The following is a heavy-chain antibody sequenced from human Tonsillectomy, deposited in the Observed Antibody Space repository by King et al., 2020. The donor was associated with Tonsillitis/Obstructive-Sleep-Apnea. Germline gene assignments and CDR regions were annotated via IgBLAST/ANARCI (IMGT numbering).Heavy chain of an antibody. J-gene: IGHJ3*02. CDR3: ARGHSGSYQRTDGFDI. CDR2: ISSSSGYI. CDR1: GFTFSSYS. D-gene: IGHD1-26*01. V-gene: IGHV3-21*06. Sequence: EVQLVESGGGLVKPGGSLRLSCAASGFTFSSYSMNWVRQAPGKGLEWVSSISSSSGYIYYADSVKGRFTVSRDNAKNSLYVQMNSLRAEDTAVYYCARGHSGSYQRTDGFDIWGQGTMVTVSS.